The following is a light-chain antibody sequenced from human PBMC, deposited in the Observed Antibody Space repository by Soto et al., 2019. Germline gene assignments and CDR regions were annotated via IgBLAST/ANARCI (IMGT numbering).Light chain of an antibody. V-gene: IGKV1-39*01. Sequence: DIQMTQSPSSLSASVGDRVTITCRASQNIKNYLNWYQQKPGKAPKLLIYASSSLQSGVPSRFSGSGSGADFILTISSLQPEDFATYYCQQSYSSPPTFGQGTKVDIK. J-gene: IGKJ1*01. CDR2: ASS. CDR1: QNIKNY. CDR3: QQSYSSPPT.